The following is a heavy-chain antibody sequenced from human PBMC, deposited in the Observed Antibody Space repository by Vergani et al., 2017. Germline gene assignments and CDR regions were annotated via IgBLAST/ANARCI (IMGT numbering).Heavy chain of an antibody. CDR2: VYPSGTT. D-gene: IGHD3/OR15-3a*01. Sequence: VQLHESGPGLVKPSETLSLICSVSGVSMQSGSFYWTWIRQTAERRLEWMGRVYPSGTTNSNPSLNGRVTIFVDKSKKLLSLRLNSVTAADTAVYYCARGETRTDWFDPWGQGTLVTVSS. V-gene: IGHV4-61*02. CDR1: GVSMQSGSFY. CDR3: ARGETRTDWFDP. J-gene: IGHJ5*02.